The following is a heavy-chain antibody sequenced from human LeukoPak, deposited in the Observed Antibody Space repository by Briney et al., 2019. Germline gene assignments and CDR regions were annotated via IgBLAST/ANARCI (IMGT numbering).Heavy chain of an antibody. J-gene: IGHJ5*02. CDR2: IRYDGSNK. V-gene: IGHV3-30*02. CDR3: ARDSTLIVVVPRAGYSSSHENWFDP. D-gene: IGHD2-2*01. Sequence: GGSLRLSCAASGFTFSSYGMHWVRQAPGKGLEWVAFIRYDGSNKYYADSVKGRFTISRDNSKNTLYLQMNSLRAEDTAVYYCARDSTLIVVVPRAGYSSSHENWFDPWGQGTLVTVSS. CDR1: GFTFSSYG.